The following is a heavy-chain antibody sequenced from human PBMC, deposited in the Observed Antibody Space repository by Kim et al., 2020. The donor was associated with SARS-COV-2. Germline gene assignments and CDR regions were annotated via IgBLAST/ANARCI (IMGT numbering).Heavy chain of an antibody. J-gene: IGHJ4*02. D-gene: IGHD3-10*01. CDR3: ARSYYYGSGDY. CDR2: T. V-gene: IGHV4-34*01. Sequence: THDNPSLKSRVTISVDTSKNQFSLKLSSVTAADTAVYYCARSYYYGSGDYWGQGTLVTVSS.